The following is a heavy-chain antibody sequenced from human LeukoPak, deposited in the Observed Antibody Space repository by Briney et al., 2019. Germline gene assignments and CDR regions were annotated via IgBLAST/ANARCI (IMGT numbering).Heavy chain of an antibody. V-gene: IGHV3-23*01. CDR1: GFTFNIYA. J-gene: IGHJ4*02. CDR3: ANGHPGVDY. D-gene: IGHD7-27*01. Sequence: GGSLRLSCAASGFTFNIYAMTWVRRAPGKGLEWVSGISGGGASTYYADSVKGRFTISRDNSKNILYLQMNSLRAEDTAVYYCANGHPGVDYWGQGTLVTVSS. CDR2: ISGGGAST.